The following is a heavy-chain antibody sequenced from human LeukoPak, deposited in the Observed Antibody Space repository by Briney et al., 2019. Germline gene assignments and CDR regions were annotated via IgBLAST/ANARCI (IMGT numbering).Heavy chain of an antibody. V-gene: IGHV3-53*01. J-gene: IGHJ6*02. CDR3: ARDYSKDYGMDV. CDR2: IYSGGST. CDR1: GFTVSSNY. D-gene: IGHD5-18*01. Sequence: GGSLRLSCEASGFTVSSNYMSWVRQAPGKGLEWVSVIYSGGSTYYADSVKGRFTISRDNSKNTLYLQMNSLRAEDTAVYYCARDYSKDYGMDVWGQGTTVTVSS.